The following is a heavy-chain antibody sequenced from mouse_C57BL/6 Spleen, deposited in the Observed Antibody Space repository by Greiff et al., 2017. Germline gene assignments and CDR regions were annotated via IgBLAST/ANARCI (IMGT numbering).Heavy chain of an antibody. Sequence: ESGPGLVAPSQSLSITCTVSGFSLTSYGVHWVRQPPGKGLEWLVVIWSDGSTTYNSALKSRLSISKDNSKSQVFLKMNSLQTDDTAMYYCARHEGLWYYAMDYWGQGTSVTVSS. CDR1: GFSLTSYG. D-gene: IGHD1-1*02. CDR3: ARHEGLWYYAMDY. J-gene: IGHJ4*01. V-gene: IGHV2-6-1*01. CDR2: IWSDGST.